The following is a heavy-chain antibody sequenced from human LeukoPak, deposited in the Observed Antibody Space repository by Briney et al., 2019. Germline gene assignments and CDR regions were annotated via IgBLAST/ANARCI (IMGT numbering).Heavy chain of an antibody. CDR2: IWYDGSDR. Sequence: GGSLRLSCAASGFTFSSYGMHWVRQAPGEGLEWVAVIWYDGSDRYYADSVKGRFTISRDNSKNTLYLQMNSLRAEDTAMYYCARDTTTLLAFDYWGQGTLVTVSS. CDR1: GFTFSSYG. V-gene: IGHV3-33*01. J-gene: IGHJ4*02. D-gene: IGHD1-14*01. CDR3: ARDTTTLLAFDY.